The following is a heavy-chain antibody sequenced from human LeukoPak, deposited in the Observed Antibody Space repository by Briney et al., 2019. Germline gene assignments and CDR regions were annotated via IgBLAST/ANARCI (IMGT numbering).Heavy chain of an antibody. D-gene: IGHD2-2*01. CDR1: GYTFTSYG. CDR2: ISAYNGNT. Sequence: ASVKVSCKASGYTFTSYGISWVRQAPGQGLEWMGWISAYNGNTNYAQKLQGRVTMTTDTSTSTAYMELRSLRSDDTAVYYCASHPLGYCTSTSCLVRVNWFDPWGQGTLVTVSS. J-gene: IGHJ5*02. CDR3: ASHPLGYCTSTSCLVRVNWFDP. V-gene: IGHV1-18*01.